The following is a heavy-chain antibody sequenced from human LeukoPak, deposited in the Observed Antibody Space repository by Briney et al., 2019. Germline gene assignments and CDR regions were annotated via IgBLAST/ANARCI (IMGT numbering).Heavy chain of an antibody. CDR2: ISGSGGST. CDR3: AKSMVRGVGYGMDV. D-gene: IGHD3-10*01. V-gene: IGHV3-23*01. Sequence: GGSLRLSRAASVFTFSSYAMSWVRQAPGKGLEWVSAISGSGGSTYYADSVKGRFTISRDNSKNTLYLQMNSLRAEDTAVYYCAKSMVRGVGYGMDVWGQGTTVTVSS. J-gene: IGHJ6*02. CDR1: VFTFSSYA.